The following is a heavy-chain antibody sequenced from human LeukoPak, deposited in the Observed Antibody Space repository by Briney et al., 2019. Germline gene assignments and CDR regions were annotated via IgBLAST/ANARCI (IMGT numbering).Heavy chain of an antibody. D-gene: IGHD1-26*01. CDR1: GFTVSSNY. J-gene: IGHJ4*02. Sequence: PGGSLRLSCAASGFTVSSNYMSWVRQAPGKGLEWVSEIYSDGSTYYADSVKGRFTISRDNSKNTLYLQMNSLRAEDTAVYYCARFYANEWELPHWGQGTLVTVSS. CDR2: IYSDGST. CDR3: ARFYANEWELPH. V-gene: IGHV3-53*05.